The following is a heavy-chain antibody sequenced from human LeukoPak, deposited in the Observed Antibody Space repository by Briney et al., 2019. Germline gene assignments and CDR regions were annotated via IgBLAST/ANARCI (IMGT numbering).Heavy chain of an antibody. Sequence: GGSPRLSCAASGFTVSSDYMSWVRQAPGKGLEWVSVIYSSSITSYADSVKGRFTISRHNSKNTLYLQMNSLRADDTAVYYCARGRGAANDAFDIWGQGTMVTVSS. V-gene: IGHV3-53*04. CDR2: IYSSSIT. D-gene: IGHD3-10*01. CDR3: ARGRGAANDAFDI. J-gene: IGHJ3*02. CDR1: GFTVSSDY.